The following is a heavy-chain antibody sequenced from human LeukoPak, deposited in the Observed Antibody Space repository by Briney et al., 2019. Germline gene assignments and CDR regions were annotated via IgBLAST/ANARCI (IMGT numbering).Heavy chain of an antibody. J-gene: IGHJ3*02. D-gene: IGHD2-2*01. CDR3: ARGVVVAPRSAFDI. CDR2: INQDGSEK. Sequence: GGSLRLSCAASGFTFSSYWITWVRQAPGKGLEWVANINQDGSEKCYVDSVEGRFTISRDNAKNSLSLQMNSLRVEDTAVYYCARGVVVAPRSAFDIWGQGTMVTVSS. V-gene: IGHV3-7*01. CDR1: GFTFSSYW.